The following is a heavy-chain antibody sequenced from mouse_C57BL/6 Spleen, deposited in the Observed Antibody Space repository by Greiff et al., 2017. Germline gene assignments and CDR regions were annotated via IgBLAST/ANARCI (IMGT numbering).Heavy chain of an antibody. CDR3: ARGADGYYPYFDY. CDR2: ISYDGSN. CDR1: GYSITSGYY. D-gene: IGHD2-3*01. V-gene: IGHV3-6*01. J-gene: IGHJ2*01. Sequence: EVKLMESGPGLVKPSQSLSLTCSVTGYSITSGYYWNWIRQFPGNKLEWMGYISYDGSNNYNPSLKNRISITRDTSKNQFFLKLNSVTTEDTATYYCARGADGYYPYFDYWGQGTTLTVSS.